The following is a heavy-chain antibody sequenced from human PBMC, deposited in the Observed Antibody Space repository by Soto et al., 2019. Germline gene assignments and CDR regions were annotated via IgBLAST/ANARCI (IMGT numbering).Heavy chain of an antibody. J-gene: IGHJ4*02. CDR1: GGSINSSSYY. Sequence: PSETLSLTCTVSGGSINSSSYYWGWIRQPPGKGLEWIGSIYYSGSTYYNPSLKSRVTISVDTSKNHFSLKLSSVTAADTAVYYCARDNRVDTAMGIDYWGQGTLVTRLL. D-gene: IGHD5-18*01. V-gene: IGHV4-39*02. CDR2: IYYSGST. CDR3: ARDNRVDTAMGIDY.